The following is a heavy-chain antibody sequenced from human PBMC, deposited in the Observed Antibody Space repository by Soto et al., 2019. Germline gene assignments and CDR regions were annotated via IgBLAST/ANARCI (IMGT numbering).Heavy chain of an antibody. Sequence: GGSLRLSCAASGFTFTNAWMNWIRQAPGKGLEWVGRIKAKTDGGTSDYAAPVKGRFTISRDDSKNTLFLQMNSLKTEDTAVYYCTTGSRDGYNTYLGCWGQGTLVTVSS. CDR1: GFTFTNAW. J-gene: IGHJ4*02. D-gene: IGHD2-2*01. V-gene: IGHV3-15*07. CDR3: TTGSRDGYNTYLGC. CDR2: IKAKTDGGTS.